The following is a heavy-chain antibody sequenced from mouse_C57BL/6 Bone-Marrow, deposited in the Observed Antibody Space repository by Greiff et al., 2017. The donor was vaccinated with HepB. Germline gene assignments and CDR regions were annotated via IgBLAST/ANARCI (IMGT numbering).Heavy chain of an antibody. CDR3: ARAYYSNYCAMDY. V-gene: IGHV1-80*01. CDR2: IYPGDGDT. Sequence: QVQLQQSGAELVKPGASVKISCKASGYAFSSYWMNWVKQRPGKGLEGIGQIYPGDGDTNYNGKLKGKATLTADKSSSTAYMQLSSLTSEDSAVYFCARAYYSNYCAMDYWGQGTSVTVSS. J-gene: IGHJ4*01. CDR1: GYAFSSYW. D-gene: IGHD2-5*01.